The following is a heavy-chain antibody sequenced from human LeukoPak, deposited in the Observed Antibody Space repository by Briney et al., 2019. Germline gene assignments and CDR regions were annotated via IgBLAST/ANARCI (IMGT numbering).Heavy chain of an antibody. CDR3: ARDWDVTYYYDSSGRLRTDY. V-gene: IGHV1-18*01. CDR1: GYTFTSYG. J-gene: IGHJ4*02. D-gene: IGHD3-22*01. CDR2: ISAYNDNT. Sequence: ASVKVSCKASGYTFTSYGISWVRQAPGQGLEWMGWISAYNDNTNYAQKLQGRVTMTTDTSTSTAYMELRSLRSDDTAVYYCARDWDVTYYYDSSGRLRTDYWGQGTLVTVSS.